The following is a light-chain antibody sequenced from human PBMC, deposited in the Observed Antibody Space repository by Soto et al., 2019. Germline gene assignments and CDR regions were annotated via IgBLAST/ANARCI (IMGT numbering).Light chain of an antibody. Sequence: EIVLTQSPGTLSLSPGERANLSCRASQTVNSDYLAWYQQKPGQSPRVLIYGASNRATGIPDRFSGSGSGTDFTLTISRLEPEDFAVYYGQQYDQSPRTFGQGTKVEVK. CDR2: GAS. J-gene: IGKJ1*01. CDR3: QQYDQSPRT. CDR1: QTVNSDY. V-gene: IGKV3-20*01.